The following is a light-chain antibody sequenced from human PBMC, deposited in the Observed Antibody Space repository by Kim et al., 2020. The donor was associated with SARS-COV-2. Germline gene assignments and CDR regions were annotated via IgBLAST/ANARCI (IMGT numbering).Light chain of an antibody. CDR3: AAWDDSLSGWV. CDR2: RNN. V-gene: IGLV1-47*01. J-gene: IGLJ3*02. Sequence: GQRLTISCSGSSSNIGSNYVYWYQQLPGTAPKLLIYRNNQRPSGVPDRLSGSKSGTSASLAIGGLRSEDEADYYCAAWDDSLSGWVFGGGTQLTVL. CDR1: SSNIGSNY.